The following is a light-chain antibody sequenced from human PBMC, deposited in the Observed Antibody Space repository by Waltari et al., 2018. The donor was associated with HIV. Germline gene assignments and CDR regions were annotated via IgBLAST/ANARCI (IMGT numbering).Light chain of an antibody. CDR1: SLNIGNTS. Sequence: QSVLTQPPSVSAAPGQKVTISCSGISLNIGNTSVSWYQQLPGTAPKLLIYDNNKRPSGIPDRFSGSKAGTSATLGITGLQTGDEADYYCGTWDSSLSAVVFGGGTKLTVL. V-gene: IGLV1-51*01. CDR2: DNN. CDR3: GTWDSSLSAVV. J-gene: IGLJ2*01.